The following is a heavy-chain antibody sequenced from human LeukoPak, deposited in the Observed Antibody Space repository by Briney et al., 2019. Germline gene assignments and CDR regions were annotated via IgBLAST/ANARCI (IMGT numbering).Heavy chain of an antibody. J-gene: IGHJ5*02. D-gene: IGHD3-16*02. CDR1: GGSISSNTYY. CDR3: ARRGFIFNWFDP. Sequence: SETLSLTCTVSGGSISSNTYYWGWIRQPPGKGLEWIGNIYSGSTYYNPSLKSRVTISVDTSKNQFSLKLSSVTAADTAVYYCARRGFIFNWFDPWGQGTLVTVSS. CDR2: IYSGST. V-gene: IGHV4-39*01.